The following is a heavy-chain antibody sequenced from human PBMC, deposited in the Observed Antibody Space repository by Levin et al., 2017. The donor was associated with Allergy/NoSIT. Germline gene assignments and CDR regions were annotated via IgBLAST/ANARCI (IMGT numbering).Heavy chain of an antibody. CDR2: ISSKGSII. Sequence: GGSLRLSCAASGFTFSSYEMNWVRQAPGKGLEWISYISSKGSIIYYADSVKGRFTISRDNAKNSLYLQMNSLRAEDTAVYYCARGGGGSRHDYWGQGTLVTVSS. CDR1: GFTFSSYE. J-gene: IGHJ4*02. D-gene: IGHD3-16*01. CDR3: ARGGGGSRHDY. V-gene: IGHV3-48*03.